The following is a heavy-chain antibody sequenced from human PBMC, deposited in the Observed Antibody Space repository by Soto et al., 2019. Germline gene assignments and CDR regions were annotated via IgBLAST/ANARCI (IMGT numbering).Heavy chain of an antibody. CDR3: VRGYPNYSNFAY. CDR1: GFTFSNYW. D-gene: IGHD2-21*01. CDR2: INNDGSDP. J-gene: IGHJ4*02. V-gene: IGHV3-74*01. Sequence: EVQLVESGGGLFQPEGSLRLSCEASGFTFSNYWMHWVRQAPGKGLVWVSRINNDGSDPIYADSVKGRFTISRDNAKNTVYLHMNSLRAEDTAVYYRVRGYPNYSNFAYWGQGSLVTVSS.